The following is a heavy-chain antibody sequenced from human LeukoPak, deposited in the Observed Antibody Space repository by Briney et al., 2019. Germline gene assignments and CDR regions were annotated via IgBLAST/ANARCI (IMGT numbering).Heavy chain of an antibody. CDR2: ITSSGNTI. CDR1: GFTFRSYE. Sequence: GGSLRLSCAASGFTFRSYEMNWVRQAPGKGLEWVSYITSSGNTIYYANSVKGRFTISRDNAKNSLYLQMNSLRAEDTAVYYCARANYYDISGYDYWGQGTLVTVSS. J-gene: IGHJ4*02. CDR3: ARANYYDISGYDY. D-gene: IGHD3-22*01. V-gene: IGHV3-48*03.